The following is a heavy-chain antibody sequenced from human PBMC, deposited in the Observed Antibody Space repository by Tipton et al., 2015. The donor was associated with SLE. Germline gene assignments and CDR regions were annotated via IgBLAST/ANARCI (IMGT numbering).Heavy chain of an antibody. J-gene: IGHJ4*02. CDR3: ARDRGIAAGLFDY. Sequence: FQGRVTMTRDTSTSTVDMELSSLRSEDTAVYYCARDRGIAAGLFDYWGQGTLVTVSS. V-gene: IGHV1-46*01. D-gene: IGHD6-13*01.